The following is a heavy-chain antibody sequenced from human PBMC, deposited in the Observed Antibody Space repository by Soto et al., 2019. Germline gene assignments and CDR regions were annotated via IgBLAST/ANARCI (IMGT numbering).Heavy chain of an antibody. CDR3: APRPGGGGY. CDR2: IYSGGYT. Sequence: EVQLVESGGGLIQPGGSLRLSCAVSGFTVSNNYMSWVRQAPGKGLEGVSVIYSGGYTAYGDSVKGRFTISRDNSKNTQFLQKNGRGPADPAVYSCAPRPGGGGYWGQGTLVTVSS. D-gene: IGHD3-10*01. J-gene: IGHJ4*02. CDR1: GFTVSNNY. V-gene: IGHV3-53*01.